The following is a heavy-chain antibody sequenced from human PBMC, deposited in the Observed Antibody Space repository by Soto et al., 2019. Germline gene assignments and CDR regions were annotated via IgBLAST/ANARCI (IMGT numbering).Heavy chain of an antibody. Sequence: ASVKVSCKASGYTFTSYYMHWVRQAPGQGLEWMGIINPSGGSTSYAQKFQGRVTMTRDTSTSTVYMELSSLRSEDTAVYYCATRKGGVYGDLDFDIWGQGTMVTVSS. V-gene: IGHV1-46*03. CDR1: GYTFTSYY. CDR2: INPSGGST. D-gene: IGHD4-17*01. J-gene: IGHJ3*02. CDR3: ATRKGGVYGDLDFDI.